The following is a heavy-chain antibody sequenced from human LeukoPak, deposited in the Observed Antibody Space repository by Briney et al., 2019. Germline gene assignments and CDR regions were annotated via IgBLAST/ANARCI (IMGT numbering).Heavy chain of an antibody. CDR2: INHSGST. CDR3: ARSLFWIGYEYIWGSYRSQGFDY. J-gene: IGHJ4*02. D-gene: IGHD3-16*02. CDR1: GGSFSGYY. Sequence: SETLSLTCVVYGGSFSGYYWSWIRQPPGKGLEWIGEINHSGSTNYNPSLKSRVTISVDTSKNQFSLKLSSVTAADTAVYYCARSLFWIGYEYIWGSYRSQGFDYWGQGTLVTVSS. V-gene: IGHV4-34*01.